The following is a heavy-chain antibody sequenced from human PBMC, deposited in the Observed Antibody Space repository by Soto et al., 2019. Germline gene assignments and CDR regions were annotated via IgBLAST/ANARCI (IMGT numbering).Heavy chain of an antibody. CDR3: ARHGREVRGVIPYYYGMDV. CDR2: IDPSDSYT. D-gene: IGHD3-10*01. J-gene: IGHJ6*02. Sequence: GESLKISCKGSGYSFTSYWISWVRQMPGKGLEWMGRIDPSDSYTNYSPSFQGHVTISADKSISTAYLQWSSLKASDTAMYYCARHGREVRGVIPYYYGMDVWGQGTTVTVSS. V-gene: IGHV5-10-1*01. CDR1: GYSFTSYW.